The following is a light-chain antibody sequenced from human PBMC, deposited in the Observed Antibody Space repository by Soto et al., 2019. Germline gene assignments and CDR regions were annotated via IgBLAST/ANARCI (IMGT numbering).Light chain of an antibody. V-gene: IGKV1-12*01. Sequence: DIQMTQSPSSVSASVGDRVTITCRASQGISSRLAWYQQKPGKAPNLLIYAASNLQSGVPSRFSGSGSETDFTLTIGSLQPEDFATYYCQQANSFPLTFGAGTKVEIK. CDR2: AAS. J-gene: IGKJ4*01. CDR1: QGISSR. CDR3: QQANSFPLT.